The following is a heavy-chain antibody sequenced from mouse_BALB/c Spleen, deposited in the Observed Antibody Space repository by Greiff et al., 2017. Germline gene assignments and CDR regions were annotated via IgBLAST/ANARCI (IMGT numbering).Heavy chain of an antibody. CDR1: GYAFTNYL. CDR2: INPGSGGT. D-gene: IGHD2-3*01. Sequence: QVQLQQSGAELVRPGTSVKVSCKASGYAFTNYLIEWVKQRPGQGLEWIGVINPGSGGTNYNEKFKGKATLTADKSSSTAYMQLSSLTSDDSAVYFCARSNDGYYWYIDVWGAGTTVTVSS. J-gene: IGHJ1*01. V-gene: IGHV1-54*03. CDR3: ARSNDGYYWYIDV.